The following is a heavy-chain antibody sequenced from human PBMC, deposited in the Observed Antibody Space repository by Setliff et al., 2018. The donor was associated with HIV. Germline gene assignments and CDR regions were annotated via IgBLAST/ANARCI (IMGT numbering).Heavy chain of an antibody. CDR3: ARDVMEYFGNYFDY. Sequence: SETLSLTCAVYGGSFSDYFWTWIRQPPGKGLDWIGEINHSGSITYNPSLSSRLTISVDTSKNQVSLKLTSVTAADTALYYCARDVMEYFGNYFDYWGQGALVTVSS. CDR2: INHSGSI. CDR1: GGSFSDYF. J-gene: IGHJ4*02. V-gene: IGHV4-34*10. D-gene: IGHD3-3*01.